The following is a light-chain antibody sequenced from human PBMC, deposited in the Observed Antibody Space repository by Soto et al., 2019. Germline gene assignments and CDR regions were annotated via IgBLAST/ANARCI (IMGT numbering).Light chain of an antibody. V-gene: IGKV3-11*01. CDR1: QSVSSY. CDR3: QQRSNWLT. Sequence: EIVLTQSPATLSLSPGEGATLSCRASQSVSSYLAWYQQKPGQAPRLLIYDASNRATGIPARFSGSGSGTDFTLTISSLEPEDFAVYYCQQRSNWLTFGGGTKGDIK. CDR2: DAS. J-gene: IGKJ4*01.